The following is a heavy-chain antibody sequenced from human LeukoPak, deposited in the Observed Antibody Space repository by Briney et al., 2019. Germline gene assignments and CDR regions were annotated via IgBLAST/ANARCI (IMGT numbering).Heavy chain of an antibody. J-gene: IGHJ5*02. CDR1: GGSISSGGYY. CDR3: ARAGRLRFENNWLDP. CDR2: IYASGST. D-gene: IGHD3-3*01. Sequence: PSETLSLTCTVSGGSISSGGYYWSWIQQPAGKGLEWIGRIYASGSTNYNPSLKSRITISIDRSKNQFSLKLSSVTAADTAVYYCARAGRLRFENNWLDPWGQGTLVTVSS. V-gene: IGHV4-61*02.